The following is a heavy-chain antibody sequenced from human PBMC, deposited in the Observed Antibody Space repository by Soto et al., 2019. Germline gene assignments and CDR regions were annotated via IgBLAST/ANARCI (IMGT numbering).Heavy chain of an antibody. CDR3: AKGQVAKGYYYYYYGMDV. D-gene: IGHD2-15*01. CDR2: ISGSGGST. J-gene: IGHJ6*02. CDR1: GFTFSSYA. Sequence: GFLRLSCAASGFTFSSYAMSWDRQAPGKVLEWVSAISGSGGSTYYADSVKGRFTISRDNSKNTLYLQMNSLRAEDTAVYYCAKGQVAKGYYYYYYGMDVWGQGXTVTVYS. V-gene: IGHV3-23*01.